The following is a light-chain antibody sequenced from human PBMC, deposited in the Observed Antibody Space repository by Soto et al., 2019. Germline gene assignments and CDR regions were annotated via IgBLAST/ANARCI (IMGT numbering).Light chain of an antibody. Sequence: QSALTQPPSASGSPGQSVTISCTGTNSDVGGYNYVSWYQQHPGKAPKLIIYEVTKRPSGVPDRFSGSKSGNTASLTVSGLQAEDESDYYCNSYAGSNIVVFGGGTKVTVL. J-gene: IGLJ2*01. CDR2: EVT. CDR3: NSYAGSNIVV. V-gene: IGLV2-8*01. CDR1: NSDVGGYNY.